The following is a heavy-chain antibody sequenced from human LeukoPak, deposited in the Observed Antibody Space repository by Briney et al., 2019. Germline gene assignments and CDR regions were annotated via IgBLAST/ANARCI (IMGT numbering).Heavy chain of an antibody. V-gene: IGHV3-30*18. CDR2: ISYDGSNK. Sequence: GGSLRLSCAASGFTFSSYDMHWVRQAPGKGLEWVAVISYDGSNKYYADSVKGRFTISRDNSKNTLYLQMNSLRAEDTAVYYCAKDLITYGDYPRYAFDIWGQGTMVTVSS. J-gene: IGHJ3*02. CDR1: GFTFSSYD. CDR3: AKDLITYGDYPRYAFDI. D-gene: IGHD4-17*01.